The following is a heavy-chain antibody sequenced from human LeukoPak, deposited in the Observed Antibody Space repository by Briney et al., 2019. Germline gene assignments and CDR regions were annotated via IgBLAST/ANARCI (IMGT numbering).Heavy chain of an antibody. J-gene: IGHJ3*02. CDR1: GYTFTSYD. CDR3: ARGLYHTTIFGVVIIAGNAFDI. D-gene: IGHD3-3*01. CDR2: MNPNSGNT. V-gene: IGHV1-8*03. Sequence: ASVKVSCKASGYTFTSYDINWVRQATGQGLEWMGWMNPNSGNTGYAQKFQGRVTITRNTSISTAYMELSSLRSEDTAVYYCARGLYHTTIFGVVIIAGNAFDIWGQGTMVTVSS.